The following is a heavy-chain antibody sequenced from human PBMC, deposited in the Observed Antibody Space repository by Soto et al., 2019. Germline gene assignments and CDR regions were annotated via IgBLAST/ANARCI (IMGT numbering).Heavy chain of an antibody. CDR2: IYSSGST. CDR3: VRERSSGLEYWFDP. CDR1: GGSISSGDYY. V-gene: IGHV4-30-4*01. Sequence: QVQLQESGPGLVKPSQTLSLTCTVSGGSISSGDYYWSWIRQPPGKGLEWRGYIYSSGSTYYNPSLKSRFTISVATSKNQFSLKLSSVTAADTAVYYCVRERSSGLEYWFDPWGQGTLVTVSS. J-gene: IGHJ5*02. D-gene: IGHD6-19*01.